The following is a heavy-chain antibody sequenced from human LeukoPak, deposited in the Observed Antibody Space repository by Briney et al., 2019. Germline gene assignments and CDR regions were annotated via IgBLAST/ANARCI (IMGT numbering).Heavy chain of an antibody. V-gene: IGHV4-34*01. CDR2: INHSGST. D-gene: IGHD3-22*01. CDR1: GGSFSGYY. Sequence: SETLSLTCAVYGGSFSGYYWSWIRRPPGKGLEWIGEINHSGSTNYNPSLKSRVTISVDTSKNQFSLKLSSVTAADTAVYYCARRTRYYYDSSGYYSKHFDYWGQGTLVTVSS. CDR3: ARRTRYYYDSSGYYSKHFDY. J-gene: IGHJ4*02.